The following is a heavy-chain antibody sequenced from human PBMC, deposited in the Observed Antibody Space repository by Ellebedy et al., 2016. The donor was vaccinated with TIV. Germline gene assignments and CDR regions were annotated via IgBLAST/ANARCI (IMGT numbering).Heavy chain of an antibody. V-gene: IGHV4-4*02. D-gene: IGHD2-21*02. J-gene: IGHJ6*02. CDR2: IYHSGST. Sequence: SETLSLXXAVSGGSISSSNWWSWVRQPPGKGLEWIGEIYHSGSTNYNPSLKGRVTISVDKSKNQFSLKLSSVTAADTAVYYCARDDVVVVTAIRDYYYYYGMDVWGQGTTVTVSS. CDR3: ARDDVVVVTAIRDYYYYYGMDV. CDR1: GGSISSSNW.